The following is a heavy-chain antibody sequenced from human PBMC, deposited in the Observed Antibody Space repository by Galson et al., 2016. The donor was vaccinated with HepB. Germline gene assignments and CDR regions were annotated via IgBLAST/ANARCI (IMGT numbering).Heavy chain of an antibody. CDR2: IYYSGIT. J-gene: IGHJ4*02. V-gene: IGHV4-59*01. Sequence: LSLTCTVSGGSIGSDYWSWIRQPPGKGLEWIGYIYYSGITKYNPSFKSRVSISLDTFKNQFSLNLTSVTAADTAVYYCARAGGMDFWGQGSLVTVSS. CDR1: GGSIGSDY. CDR3: ARAGGMDF. D-gene: IGHD6-13*01.